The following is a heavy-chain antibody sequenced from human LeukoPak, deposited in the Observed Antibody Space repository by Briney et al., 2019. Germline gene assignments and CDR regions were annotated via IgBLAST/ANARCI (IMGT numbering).Heavy chain of an antibody. J-gene: IGHJ3*02. CDR2: IKQDGSES. Sequence: GGSLRLSCEASGFTLRNYWMSWVRQAPGKGLEWVANIKQDGSESYYVDSVKGRFTISRDNAKNSLYLQMNSLRAEDTAEYYCARDHYMVVGPAAGAFDIWGQGTLVTVSS. CDR1: GFTLRNYW. V-gene: IGHV3-7*01. D-gene: IGHD2-2*01. CDR3: ARDHYMVVGPAAGAFDI.